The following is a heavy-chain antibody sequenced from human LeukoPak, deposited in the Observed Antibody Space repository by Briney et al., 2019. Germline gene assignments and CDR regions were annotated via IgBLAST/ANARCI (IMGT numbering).Heavy chain of an antibody. D-gene: IGHD6-13*01. CDR3: AAAAAGTIDY. Sequence: SQTLSLTCTVAAGSIISADNYWTWIRQPPGRGLEWIGYIYYSGSTYYNPSLKSRVTMSVDTSKNQFSLKLSSMTAADTAVYFCAAAAAGTIDYWGQGTLVTVSS. J-gene: IGHJ4*02. CDR1: AGSIISADNY. V-gene: IGHV4-30-4*01. CDR2: IYYSGST.